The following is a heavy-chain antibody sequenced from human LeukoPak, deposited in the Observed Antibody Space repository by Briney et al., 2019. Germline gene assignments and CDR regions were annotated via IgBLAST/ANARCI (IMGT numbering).Heavy chain of an antibody. V-gene: IGHV4-59*01. CDR1: GGSISSYY. CDR2: IYYSGST. Sequence: MSSPTLSLTRTVAGGSISSYYWGSIRQPPGKGLEWIVCIYYSGSTNNKPSLKSRVTISVDTSKNQFSLKLSSVTAADTAVYYCARGNGWVCSSTSCYNWFDPSGQGTLVTVSS. CDR3: ARGNGWVCSSTSCYNWFDP. D-gene: IGHD2-2*01. J-gene: IGHJ5*02.